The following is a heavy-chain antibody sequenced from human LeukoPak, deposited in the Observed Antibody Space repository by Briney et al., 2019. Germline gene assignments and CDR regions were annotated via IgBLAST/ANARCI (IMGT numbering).Heavy chain of an antibody. V-gene: IGHV4-4*07. CDR3: ARDTSVEGYDAFDI. D-gene: IGHD1-1*01. CDR2: IYTSGST. CDR1: GGSISSYY. Sequence: SETLSLTCTVSGGSISSYYWSWIRQPAGKGLEWIGRIYTSGSTNYNPSLKSRVTMSVDTSENQFSLKLSSVTAADTAVYYCARDTSVEGYDAFDIWGQGTMVTVSS. J-gene: IGHJ3*02.